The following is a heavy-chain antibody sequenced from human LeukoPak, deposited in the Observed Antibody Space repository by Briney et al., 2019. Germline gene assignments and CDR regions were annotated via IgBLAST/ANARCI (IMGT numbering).Heavy chain of an antibody. CDR2: IKQDGSEE. CDR3: ARDGWGVPAY. Sequence: GGSLRLSCAASGFTFSSYWMSWVRQAPVKGLEWVATIKQDGSEEYYVDSVRGRFAISRDNAKNSLYLQMNSLRAEDTAVCYCARDGWGVPAYWGQGTLVTVSS. D-gene: IGHD2-8*01. V-gene: IGHV3-7*04. J-gene: IGHJ4*02. CDR1: GFTFSSYW.